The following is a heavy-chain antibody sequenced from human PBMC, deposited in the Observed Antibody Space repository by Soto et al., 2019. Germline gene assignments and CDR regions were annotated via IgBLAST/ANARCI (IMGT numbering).Heavy chain of an antibody. CDR3: ARWNVQHDSYGYF. J-gene: IGHJ4*02. V-gene: IGHV3-30-3*01. D-gene: IGHD5-18*01. Sequence: QVQLVESGGGVVQPGRSLRLSCAASGLTFITYPMHWVRQAPGKGLEWVALISYDGSNKYYADSVKGRFTISRDNSKNTLYPQMNSLRAEDTAVYYCARWNVQHDSYGYFWGQGTLVTVSS. CDR1: GLTFITYP. CDR2: ISYDGSNK.